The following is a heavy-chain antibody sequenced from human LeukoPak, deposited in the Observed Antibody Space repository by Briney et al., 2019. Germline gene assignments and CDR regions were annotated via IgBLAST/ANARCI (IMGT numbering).Heavy chain of an antibody. CDR3: ARDEAVVVPAARSGFDP. CDR2: ISAYNGNT. Sequence: ASVKVSCKASGYSFTNYGISWVRQAPGQGLEWMGWISAYNGNTNYAQKVQGRVTMTTDTSTSTAYMELRSLRSDDTAVYYCARDEAVVVPAARSGFDPWGQGTLVTVSS. J-gene: IGHJ5*02. D-gene: IGHD2-2*01. V-gene: IGHV1-18*04. CDR1: GYSFTNYG.